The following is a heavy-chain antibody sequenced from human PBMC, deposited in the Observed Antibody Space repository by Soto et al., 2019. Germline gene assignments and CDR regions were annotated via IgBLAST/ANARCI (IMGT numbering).Heavy chain of an antibody. J-gene: IGHJ4*02. D-gene: IGHD2-8*02. CDR2: ITGGGNT. Sequence: EVQLLESGGGLVQPGGSLRLSCAASGFNFSPYSMRWVRQAPGKGLEWVSTITGGGNTYYADSVKGRFTISRDNSKNTLYLQMISLRAEDPAVYYCAREINGYCLDYWGQGTLFTVSS. CDR1: GFNFSPYS. V-gene: IGHV3-23*01. CDR3: AREINGYCLDY.